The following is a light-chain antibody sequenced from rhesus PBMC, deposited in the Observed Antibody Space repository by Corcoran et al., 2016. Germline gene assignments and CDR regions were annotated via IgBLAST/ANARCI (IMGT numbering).Light chain of an antibody. V-gene: IGKV1-25*01. CDR1: QGISSY. J-gene: IGKJ4*01. CDR3: QQHNSYPLT. CDR2: AAS. Sequence: DIQMTQSPSSLSASVGDRVTITCRASQGISSYLAWYQQQPVKAPKLLIYAASTLHSGVPSRFSGIGSGTDVTLTISSLQPEDFATYYCQQHNSYPLTFGGGTKVELK.